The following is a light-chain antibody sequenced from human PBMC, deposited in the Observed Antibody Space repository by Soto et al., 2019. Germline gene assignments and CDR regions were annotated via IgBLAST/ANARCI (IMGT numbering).Light chain of an antibody. CDR1: EGLSSN. J-gene: IGKJ5*01. CDR2: GAS. Sequence: TQSTATLSVSPGERVTLSCGACEGLSSNLAWYQQKPGQAPTLLIYGASTRATGIPARFSGSGSGTEFTLTISSLQSEDFAVYYCQQYNNWPPITVGQGTRRAIK. CDR3: QQYNNWPPIT. V-gene: IGKV3-15*01.